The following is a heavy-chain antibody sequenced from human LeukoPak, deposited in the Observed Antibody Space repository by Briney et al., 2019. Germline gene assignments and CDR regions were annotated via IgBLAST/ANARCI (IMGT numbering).Heavy chain of an antibody. D-gene: IGHD3-9*01. CDR2: ISSSSSYI. V-gene: IGHV3-21*01. CDR3: ARGGGYYDILTGYSPGAFDI. CDR1: GFTFSSYA. Sequence: GGSLRLSCAASGFTFSSYAMSWVRQAPGKGLEWVSSISSSSSYIYYADSVKGRFTISRDNAKNSLYLQMNSLRAEDTAVYYCARGGGYYDILTGYSPGAFDIWGQGTMVTVSS. J-gene: IGHJ3*02.